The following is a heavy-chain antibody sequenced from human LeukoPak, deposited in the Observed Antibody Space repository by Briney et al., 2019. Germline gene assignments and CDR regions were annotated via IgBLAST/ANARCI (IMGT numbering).Heavy chain of an antibody. CDR3: TTGATRLLLEY. Sequence: GGSLRLSCAASGFTFSNAWMNCVRQAPGKGLEWVGRIKSKTDGGTTEYAAPVKGRFTISRDDSKNTLYLQMNSLKTEDTAVYYCTTGATRLLLEYWGQGTLVTVSS. V-gene: IGHV3-15*01. CDR2: IKSKTDGGTT. D-gene: IGHD2/OR15-2a*01. CDR1: GFTFSNAW. J-gene: IGHJ4*02.